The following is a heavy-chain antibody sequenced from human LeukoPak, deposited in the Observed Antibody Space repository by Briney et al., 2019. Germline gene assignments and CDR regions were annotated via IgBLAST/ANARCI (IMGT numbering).Heavy chain of an antibody. CDR1: GGSLSGYY. Sequence: SETLSLTCAVYGGSLSGYYWSWIRQPPAKGLEGIGEINHSGSTNYNPSLKSRVTISVDTSKNQFSLKLSSVTAADTAVYYCARGRQIRRGTFDYWGQGTLVTVSS. J-gene: IGHJ4*02. CDR3: ARGRQIRRGTFDY. V-gene: IGHV4-34*01. CDR2: INHSGST.